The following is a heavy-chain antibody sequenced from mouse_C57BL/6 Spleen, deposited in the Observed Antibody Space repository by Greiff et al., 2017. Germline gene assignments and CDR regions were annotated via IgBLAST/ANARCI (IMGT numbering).Heavy chain of an antibody. Sequence: EVKLVESGGDLVKPGGSLKLSCAASGFTFSSSGMSWVRQTPDTRLEWVATISSGGSYTYYPDSVKGRFTISRDNAKNTLYLQMSSLESEDTAMYYCARCYYDFYYAMDYWGQGTSVTVSS. CDR3: ARCYYDFYYAMDY. J-gene: IGHJ4*01. D-gene: IGHD2-4*01. CDR1: GFTFSSSG. V-gene: IGHV5-6*01. CDR2: ISSGGSYT.